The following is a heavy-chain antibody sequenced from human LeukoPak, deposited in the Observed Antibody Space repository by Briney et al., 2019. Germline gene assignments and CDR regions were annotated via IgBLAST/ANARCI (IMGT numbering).Heavy chain of an antibody. CDR1: GGSVSSGPYY. CDR3: ARGTVGYYDILTGYPPFDY. V-gene: IGHV4-61*01. D-gene: IGHD3-9*01. Sequence: PSETLSLTCTVSGGSVSSGPYYWSWIRQPPGEGLEWIGWENNYNVSLKSRVIISVDRSKNQFSLKLSSVTAADTAVYYCARGTVGYYDILTGYPPFDYWGQGTLVTVSS. CDR2: EN. J-gene: IGHJ4*02.